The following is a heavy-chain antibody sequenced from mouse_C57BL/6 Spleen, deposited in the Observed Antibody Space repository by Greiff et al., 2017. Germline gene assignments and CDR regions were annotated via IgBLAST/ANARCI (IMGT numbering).Heavy chain of an antibody. CDR2: INPSNGGT. D-gene: IGHD1-1*01. Sequence: QVQLQQSGTELVKPGASVKLSCKASGYTFTNYCMHWVKQSPGQGLEWIGNINPSNGGTNYNEKFKSKATLTVDKSSSTAYMQLRSLTSEDSAVYYCARGGYYGSLLGYWGQGTTLTVSS. V-gene: IGHV1-53*01. J-gene: IGHJ2*01. CDR3: ARGGYYGSLLGY. CDR1: GYTFTNYC.